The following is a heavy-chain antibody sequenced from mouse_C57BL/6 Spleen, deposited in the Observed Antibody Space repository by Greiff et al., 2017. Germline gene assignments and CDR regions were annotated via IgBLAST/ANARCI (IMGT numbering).Heavy chain of an antibody. CDR1: GFTFTDYY. CDR3: ARMSYDYGGDY. J-gene: IGHJ2*01. D-gene: IGHD2-4*01. CDR2: IRNKANGYTT. V-gene: IGHV7-3*01. Sequence: EVQVVESGGGLVQPGGSLSLSCAASGFTFTDYYMSWVRQPPGKALEWLGFIRNKANGYTTEYSASVKGRFTISRDNSQSILYLQMNALRAEDSATYYCARMSYDYGGDYWGQGTTLTVSS.